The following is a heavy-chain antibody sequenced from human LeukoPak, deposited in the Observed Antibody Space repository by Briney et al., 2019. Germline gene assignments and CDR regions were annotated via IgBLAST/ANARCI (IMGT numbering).Heavy chain of an antibody. CDR3: VKDVTGTYSGDF. CDR2: LSSNGAST. CDR1: EXSFSRYA. D-gene: IGHD1-26*01. V-gene: IGHV3-64D*09. J-gene: IGHJ4*02. Sequence: GGSLRLSCSASEXSFSRYAMHWVRQGPGKGLELVSTLSSNGASTYYADSAKGRFTISRDNSKNTLYLQLSSLRPEDTAVYYCVKDVTGTYSGDFWGQGTLVTVSS.